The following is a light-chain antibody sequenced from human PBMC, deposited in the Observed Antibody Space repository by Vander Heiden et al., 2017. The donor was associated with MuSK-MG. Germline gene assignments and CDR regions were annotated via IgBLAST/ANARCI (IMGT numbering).Light chain of an antibody. J-gene: IGKJ2*01. Sequence: DIQMTQFPSSLSASVGDRVTITCRASQVISNHLAWFQQKPGKAPKSLIYEASRLQSGVPSKFSGSGSGTHFTLTISNLQPEDSATYYCQQGYRYPITFGPGTKMEI. CDR1: QVISNH. CDR3: QQGYRYPIT. V-gene: IGKV1-16*02. CDR2: EAS.